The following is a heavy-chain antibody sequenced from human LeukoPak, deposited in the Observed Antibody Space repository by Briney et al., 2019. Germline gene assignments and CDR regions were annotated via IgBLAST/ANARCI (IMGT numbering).Heavy chain of an antibody. J-gene: IGHJ5*02. Sequence: GGSLRLSCAASGFTFSSYAMSWVRQAPGKGLEWVSAISGSGGSTYYADSVKGRFTISRDNSKKKLYLQMNSLRAEDTAVYYCAKGYYGSGTYGWFDPWGQGTLVTVSS. CDR1: GFTFSSYA. V-gene: IGHV3-23*01. D-gene: IGHD3-10*01. CDR3: AKGYYGSGTYGWFDP. CDR2: ISGSGGST.